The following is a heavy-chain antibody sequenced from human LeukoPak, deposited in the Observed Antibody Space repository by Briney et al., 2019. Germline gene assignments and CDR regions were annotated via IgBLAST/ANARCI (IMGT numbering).Heavy chain of an antibody. CDR1: GGSFSGYY. D-gene: IGHD3-16*02. V-gene: IGHV4-34*01. CDR2: INHSGST. CDR3: ARGCYDYVWGSYRTMNAFDI. Sequence: SETLSLTCAVYGGSFSGYYWSWIRQPPGKGLEWIGEINHSGSTNYSPSLKSRVTISVDTSKNQFSLKLSSVTAADTAVYYCARGCYDYVWGSYRTMNAFDIWGQGTMVTVSS. J-gene: IGHJ3*02.